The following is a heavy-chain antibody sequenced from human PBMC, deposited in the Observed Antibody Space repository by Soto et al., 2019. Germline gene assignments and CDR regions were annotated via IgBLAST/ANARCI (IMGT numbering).Heavy chain of an antibody. Sequence: QVHLVQSGAEVKKPGASVKVSCKASGYTFTSYGITWVRQAPGQGLEWMGWISAHNGNTDYAQKLQGRVIVTRDSSTSTAYMELRGLRSDDTAVYYCARGRYGHYWGQGALVTGSS. D-gene: IGHD1-1*01. J-gene: IGHJ4*02. CDR1: GYTFTSYG. V-gene: IGHV1-18*01. CDR2: ISAHNGNT. CDR3: ARGRYGHY.